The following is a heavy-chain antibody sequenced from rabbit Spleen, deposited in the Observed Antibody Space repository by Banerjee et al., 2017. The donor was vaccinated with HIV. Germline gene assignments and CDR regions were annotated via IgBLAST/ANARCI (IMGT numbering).Heavy chain of an antibody. Sequence: QEQLEESGGGLVKPGGSLALTCKASGFSLSNNYVMRWVRQAPGKGLEWIASIYPGNGVTYYANWAKGRFTISKTSSTTVDLQMTGLTGADTATYFCATDIHGYGGFNLWGQGTLVTVS. CDR2: IYPGNGVT. V-gene: IGHV1S45*01. D-gene: IGHD6-1*01. CDR1: GFSLSNNYV. CDR3: ATDIHGYGGFNL. J-gene: IGHJ4*01.